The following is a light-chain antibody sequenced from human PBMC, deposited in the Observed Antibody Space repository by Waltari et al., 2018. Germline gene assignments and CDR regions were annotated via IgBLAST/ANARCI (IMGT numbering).Light chain of an antibody. CDR1: SGHSSNV. V-gene: IGLV4-69*01. CDR3: QTGGHGTWV. CDR2: ANSDGRH. J-gene: IGLJ3*02. Sequence: QLVLTQSPSASASLGASVKLTCTLSSGHSSNVIAWHQQQPEKGPRFLMKANSDGRHSKGDKIPDRFSGSSSGAEHYLTIPSLQSEDEADCHCQTGGHGTWVFGGGTKLTVL.